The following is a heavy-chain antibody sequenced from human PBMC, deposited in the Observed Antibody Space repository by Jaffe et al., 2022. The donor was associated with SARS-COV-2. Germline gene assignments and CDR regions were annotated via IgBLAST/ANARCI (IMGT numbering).Heavy chain of an antibody. Sequence: QVHLIQSGAEVKKPGASVKVSCKVSGYTLIELSMHWVRQAPGEGLEWMGGFDPEDVETIYAQKFQGRVTMTEDTSTDTAYMELSGLRSEDTAVYYCATAFAYCGGDCYGRFDYWGQGTLVTVSS. CDR3: ATAFAYCGGDCYGRFDY. D-gene: IGHD2-21*02. V-gene: IGHV1-24*01. CDR1: GYTLIELS. CDR2: FDPEDVET. J-gene: IGHJ4*02.